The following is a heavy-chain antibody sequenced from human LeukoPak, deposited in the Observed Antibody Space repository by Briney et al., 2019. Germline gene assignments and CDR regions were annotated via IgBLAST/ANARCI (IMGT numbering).Heavy chain of an antibody. CDR1: GFTFSSYA. V-gene: IGHV3-23*01. CDR3: AKELGYCSAGRCEYFQH. Sequence: GGSLRLSCAASGFTFSSYAMNWVRQAPGKGLEWVSAIGGSGSSTYYADSVKGRFIIPRDNSKNTLYLQMISLRAEDTAIYYCAKELGYCSAGRCEYFQHWGQGTLVTVSS. CDR2: IGGSGSST. D-gene: IGHD2-15*01. J-gene: IGHJ1*01.